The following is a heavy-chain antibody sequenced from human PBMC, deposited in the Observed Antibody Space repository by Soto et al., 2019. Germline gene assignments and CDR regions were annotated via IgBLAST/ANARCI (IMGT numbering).Heavy chain of an antibody. CDR2: ISGSGGST. D-gene: IGHD6-19*01. Sequence: GSLRLSCAAAGFMFSSYAMSWVRQAPGKGLEWVSAISGSGGSTYYADSVKGRFTISRDNSKNTLYLQMNSLRAEDTAVYYCAKAILAVAGKSAFDIWGQGTMVTVSS. V-gene: IGHV3-23*01. CDR3: AKAILAVAGKSAFDI. J-gene: IGHJ3*02. CDR1: GFMFSSYA.